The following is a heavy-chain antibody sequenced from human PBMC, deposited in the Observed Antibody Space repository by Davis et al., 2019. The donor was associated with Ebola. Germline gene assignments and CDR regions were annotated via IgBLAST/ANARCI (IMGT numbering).Heavy chain of an antibody. CDR1: GFTFSTSG. CDR2: IKQDGSEK. D-gene: IGHD3-10*01. CDR3: ARDYYGPLYYYGMDV. Sequence: GESLKISCAASGFTFSTSGMHWVRQAPGKGLEWVANIKQDGSEKYYVDSVKGRFTISRDNAKNSLYLQMNSLRAEDTAVYYCARDYYGPLYYYGMDVWGQGTTVTVSS. V-gene: IGHV3-7*01. J-gene: IGHJ6*02.